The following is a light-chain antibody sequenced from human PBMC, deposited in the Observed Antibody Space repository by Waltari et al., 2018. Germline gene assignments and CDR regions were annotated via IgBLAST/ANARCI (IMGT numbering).Light chain of an antibody. Sequence: DIVMTQTPVSLSVTPGQSASISCKSSQSPLYTDGKTYFYWYLQKAGQPPQLLIYEISKRFSGVPDRFSGSGSGTDFTLKISRVVAEDVGVYYCMQTKQFPWTLGQGTKVEVK. CDR2: EIS. CDR3: MQTKQFPWT. CDR1: QSPLYTDGKTY. J-gene: IGKJ1*01. V-gene: IGKV2D-29*01.